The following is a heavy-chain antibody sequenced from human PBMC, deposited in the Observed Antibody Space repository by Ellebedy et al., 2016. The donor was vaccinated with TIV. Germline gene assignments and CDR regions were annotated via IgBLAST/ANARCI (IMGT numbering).Heavy chain of an antibody. CDR2: IYSDGTT. V-gene: IGHV3-66*01. D-gene: IGHD3-10*01. CDR1: GFSVSDNR. CDR3: IREREGVRGEA. J-gene: IGHJ5*02. Sequence: GESLKISCAASGFSVSDNRMGWVRQAPGKGLDWVLIIYSDGTTYYADSVKGRFIITRDDSNNALYLQMNSLRAEDTTVYYCIREREGVRGEAWGQGTLVTVSS.